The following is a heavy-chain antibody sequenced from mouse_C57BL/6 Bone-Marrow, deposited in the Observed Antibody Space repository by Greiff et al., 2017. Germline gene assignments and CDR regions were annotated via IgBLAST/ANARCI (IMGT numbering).Heavy chain of an antibody. J-gene: IGHJ2*01. CDR3: TSLRYYFDY. CDR1: GFNIKDDY. D-gene: IGHD1-1*01. V-gene: IGHV14-4*01. CDR2: IDPENGDT. Sequence: EVQLQESGAELVRPGASVKLSCTASGFNIKDDYMHWVKQRPEQGLEWIGWIDPENGDTEYASKFQGKATITADTSSNTAYLQLSSLTSEDTAVYYCTSLRYYFDYWGQGTTLTVSS.